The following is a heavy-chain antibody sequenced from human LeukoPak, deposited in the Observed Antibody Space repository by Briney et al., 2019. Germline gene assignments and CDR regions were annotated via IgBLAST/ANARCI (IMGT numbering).Heavy chain of an antibody. Sequence: AASVKVSCKASGYTFSSNAINWVRQAPGQGLEWMGWIDTNTGNPTYAQGLTGRFVFSLDTSVSTAYLQINSLKAEDTGEYFCARGYDSSGFFSDWGQGTLVTVSS. CDR1: GYTFSSNA. CDR2: IDTNTGNP. D-gene: IGHD3-22*01. CDR3: ARGYDSSGFFSD. J-gene: IGHJ4*02. V-gene: IGHV7-4-1*02.